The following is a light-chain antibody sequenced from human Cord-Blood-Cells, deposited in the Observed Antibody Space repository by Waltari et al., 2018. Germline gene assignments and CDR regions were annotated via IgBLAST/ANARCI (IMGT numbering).Light chain of an antibody. J-gene: IGLJ2*01. V-gene: IGLV2-14*01. CDR2: ASS. CDR3: SSYTSSSTPVV. CDR1: SSDVGGYNY. Sequence: QSALTQPASVSGSPGQSITIPCTGTSSDVGGYNYVSWYQQHPGKAPKLMIYASSNRASGVSNRCSGSKSGNTASLTISGLQAEDEADYDCSSYTSSSTPVVLGGGTKLTVL.